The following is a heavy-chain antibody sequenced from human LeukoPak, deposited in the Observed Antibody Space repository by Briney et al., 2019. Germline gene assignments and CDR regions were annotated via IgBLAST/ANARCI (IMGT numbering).Heavy chain of an antibody. CDR1: GGSISSGGYY. J-gene: IGHJ5*02. D-gene: IGHD4-11*01. Sequence: SETLSLTCTVSGGSISSGGYYWSWIRQHPGQGLEWIGYIYYSGSTYYNPSLKSRVTISVDTSKNQFSLKLSSVTAADTAVYYCARDAVTTLSWFDPWGQGTLVTVSS. V-gene: IGHV4-31*03. CDR2: IYYSGST. CDR3: ARDAVTTLSWFDP.